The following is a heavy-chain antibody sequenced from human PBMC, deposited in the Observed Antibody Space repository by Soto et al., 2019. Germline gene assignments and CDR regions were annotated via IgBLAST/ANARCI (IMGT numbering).Heavy chain of an antibody. CDR3: AKDMTMVRGVTYYYYGMDV. CDR2: ISWDGGST. D-gene: IGHD3-10*01. CDR1: GFTFDDYT. J-gene: IGHJ6*02. V-gene: IGHV3-43*01. Sequence: GGSLRLSCAASGFTFDDYTMHWVRQAPGKGLEWVSLISWDGGSTYYADSVKGRFTISRDNSKNSLYLQMNSLRTEDTALYYCAKDMTMVRGVTYYYYGMDVWGQGTTVTVSS.